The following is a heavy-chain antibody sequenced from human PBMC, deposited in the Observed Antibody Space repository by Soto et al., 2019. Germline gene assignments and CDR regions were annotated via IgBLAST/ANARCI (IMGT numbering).Heavy chain of an antibody. V-gene: IGHV3-74*01. CDR2: ISGDGRTT. Sequence: GGSLRLSCAASGFTFSSHWMNWVRQGPGKGLVWVSRISGDGRTTSHADSVKGRFTISRDNAKNTLYLQMNSLRVEDTAVYYCARGVPNCSSSSCYFDFWGQGILVTVSS. J-gene: IGHJ4*02. CDR1: GFTFSSHW. CDR3: ARGVPNCSSSSCYFDF. D-gene: IGHD2-2*01.